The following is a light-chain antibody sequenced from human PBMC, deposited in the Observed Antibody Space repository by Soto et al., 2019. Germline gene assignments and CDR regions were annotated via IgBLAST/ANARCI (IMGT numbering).Light chain of an antibody. CDR3: QQSYSTQIT. J-gene: IGKJ5*01. CDR2: AAS. Sequence: DIQMTQSPSSLSASVGDRVTITCRASQSISSSLNWYQQKPGKAPKLLIYAASTLHSGVPSRFSGSGSGTEFTLTISSLQPDDFATYYCQQSYSTQITFGQGTRLEIK. CDR1: QSISSS. V-gene: IGKV1-39*01.